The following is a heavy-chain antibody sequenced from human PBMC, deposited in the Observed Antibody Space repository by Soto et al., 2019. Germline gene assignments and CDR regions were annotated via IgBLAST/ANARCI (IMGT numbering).Heavy chain of an antibody. CDR3: AREVMTTVTYYDD. Sequence: GGSLRLSCAASGFMFSDHYLDWVRQAPGKGLEWVGRTRNKANSYTTEYAASVKGRFPISRDDSKNSLYLQMNSLKTEDTAVYDGAREVMTTVTYYDDWGQGTLVIVS. CDR2: TRNKANSYTT. J-gene: IGHJ4*02. CDR1: GFMFSDHY. V-gene: IGHV3-72*01. D-gene: IGHD4-17*01.